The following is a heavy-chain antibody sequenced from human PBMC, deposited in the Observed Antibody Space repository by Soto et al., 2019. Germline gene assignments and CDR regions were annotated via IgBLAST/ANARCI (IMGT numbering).Heavy chain of an antibody. J-gene: IGHJ6*02. CDR1: GGSISSNH. CDR2: IYYRGST. V-gene: IGHV4-59*01. Sequence: SETLSLTCTVSGGSISSNHWTWIRQPPGKGLEWIGYIYYRGSTNYNPSLKSRVSISVDTSKNQFSLKLSSVTAADTAVYYCARDYNNYGMDVWGQGTTVTVSS. CDR3: ARDYNNYGMDV.